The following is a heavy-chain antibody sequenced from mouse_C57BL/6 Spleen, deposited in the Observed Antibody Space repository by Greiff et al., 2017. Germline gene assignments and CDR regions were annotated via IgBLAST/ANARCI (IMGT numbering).Heavy chain of an antibody. CDR1: GFTFSSYA. Sequence: EVQVVESGEGLVKPGGSLKLSCAASGFTFSSYAMSWVRQTPEKRLEWVAYISSGGDYIYYADTVKGRFTISRDNARNTLYLQMSSLKSEDTAMYYCTRDLDDSPFAYWGQGTLVTVSA. CDR3: TRDLDDSPFAY. CDR2: ISSGGDYI. J-gene: IGHJ3*01. D-gene: IGHD2-4*01. V-gene: IGHV5-9-1*02.